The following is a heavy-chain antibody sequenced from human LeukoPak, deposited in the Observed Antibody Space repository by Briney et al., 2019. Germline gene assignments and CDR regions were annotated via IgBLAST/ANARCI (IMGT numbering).Heavy chain of an antibody. CDR1: GFTFSDYY. V-gene: IGHV3-11*04. CDR3: ARDQPIGYNYGYPFDN. J-gene: IGHJ4*02. CDR2: ISSSGSTI. D-gene: IGHD5-18*01. Sequence: PEGSLRLSXAASGFTFSDYYMSWIRQAPGKGLEWVSYISSSGSTIYYADSVKGRFTISRDNAKNSLYLQMNNLRVEDTAVYYCARDQPIGYNYGYPFDNWGQGTLVTVSS.